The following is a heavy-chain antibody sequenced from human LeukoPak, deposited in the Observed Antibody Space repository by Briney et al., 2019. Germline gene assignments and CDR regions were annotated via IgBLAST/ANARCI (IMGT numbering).Heavy chain of an antibody. CDR2: IYYSGAT. D-gene: IGHD2/OR15-2a*01. CDR1: GGSISSYY. J-gene: IGHJ4*02. CDR3: ARGDPSMPFDY. Sequence: SETLSLTCTVSGGSISSYYWSWIRQPPGKGLEWIGYIYYSGATNYNPSLESRVTILLDTSKNQFSLKLSSVTAADTAVYYCARGDPSMPFDYWGQGTLVTVSS. V-gene: IGHV4-59*01.